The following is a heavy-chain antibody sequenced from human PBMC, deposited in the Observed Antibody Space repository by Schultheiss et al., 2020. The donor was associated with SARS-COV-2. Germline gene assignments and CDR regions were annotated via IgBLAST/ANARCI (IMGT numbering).Heavy chain of an antibody. V-gene: IGHV4-61*05. J-gene: IGHJ6*02. Sequence: GSLRLSCTVSGGSISSSSYYWGWIRQPPGKGLEWIGYIYYSGSTNYNPSLKSRVTISVDTSKNQFSLKLSSVTAADTAVYYCARDPPGYSYGPPGGMDVWGQGTTVTVSS. CDR3: ARDPPGYSYGPPGGMDV. D-gene: IGHD5-18*01. CDR2: IYYSGST. CDR1: GGSISSSSYY.